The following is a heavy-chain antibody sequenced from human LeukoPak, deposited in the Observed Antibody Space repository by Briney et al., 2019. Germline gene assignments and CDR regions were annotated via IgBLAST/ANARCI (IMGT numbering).Heavy chain of an antibody. Sequence: SETLSLTCAVYGGSFSGYYWSWIRQPPGKGLEWIGEINHSGSTNYNPSLKSRVTISVDTSKNQFSLKLSSVTAADTAVYYYAKGRTGDYPWYFDLWGRGTLVTVSS. J-gene: IGHJ2*01. V-gene: IGHV4-34*01. D-gene: IGHD7-27*01. CDR2: INHSGST. CDR3: AKGRTGDYPWYFDL. CDR1: GGSFSGYY.